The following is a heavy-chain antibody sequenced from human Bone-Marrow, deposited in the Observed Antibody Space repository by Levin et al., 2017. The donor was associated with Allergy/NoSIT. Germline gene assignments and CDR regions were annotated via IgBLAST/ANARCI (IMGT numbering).Heavy chain of an antibody. D-gene: IGHD6-13*01. Sequence: KISCKASGGTFSSYAISWVRQAPGQGLEWMGGIIPIFGTANYAQKFQGRVTITADKSTSTAYMELSSLRSEDTAVYYCARGTPDSSSWYSCWGQGTLVTVSS. V-gene: IGHV1-69*06. CDR2: IIPIFGTA. CDR3: ARGTPDSSSWYSC. CDR1: GGTFSSYA. J-gene: IGHJ4*02.